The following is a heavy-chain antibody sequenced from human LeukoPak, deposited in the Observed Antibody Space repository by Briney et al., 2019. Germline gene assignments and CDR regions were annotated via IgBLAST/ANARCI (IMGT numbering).Heavy chain of an antibody. Sequence: GGSLRLSCEASGFSFSSSWMHWVRQAPGKGLVWVSRINKDGRTINYADSVKGRFTISRDNAKNTLYLQMNSLRAEDTAVYYCARGWTGYYAIDNWGQGTLVTVSS. CDR2: INKDGRTI. V-gene: IGHV3-74*01. CDR3: ARGWTGYYAIDN. D-gene: IGHD3/OR15-3a*01. CDR1: GFSFSSSW. J-gene: IGHJ4*02.